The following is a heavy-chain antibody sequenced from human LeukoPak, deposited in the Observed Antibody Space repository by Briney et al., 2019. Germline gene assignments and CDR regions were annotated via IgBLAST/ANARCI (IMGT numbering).Heavy chain of an antibody. CDR3: VRLRRNSDRSGYYYFYNY. V-gene: IGHV3-21*01. CDR2: LNPTSTSI. CDR1: GFTFSDYS. D-gene: IGHD3-22*01. Sequence: PGGSLKLSCAASGFTFSDYSINWGRQAPGKGLEWVSSLNPTSTSIYYADAAKGRFTISRDNAKSSLYLQMNSLRAEDTARYYCVRLRRNSDRSGYYYFYNYWGQGIQVTVSS. J-gene: IGHJ4*02.